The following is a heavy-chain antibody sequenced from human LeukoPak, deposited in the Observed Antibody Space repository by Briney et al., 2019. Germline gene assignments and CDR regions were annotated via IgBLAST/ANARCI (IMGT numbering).Heavy chain of an antibody. CDR3: AREEGSWFDP. CDR1: GFTFSSYS. V-gene: IGHV3-21*01. Sequence: PGGSLRLSCAASGFTFSSYSMNWVRQAPGKGLEWVSSISSSSSYIYYADSVKGRFTISRDNAKNSLYLQMNILRAEDTAVYYCAREEGSWFDPWGQGTLVTVSS. CDR2: ISSSSSYI. J-gene: IGHJ5*02.